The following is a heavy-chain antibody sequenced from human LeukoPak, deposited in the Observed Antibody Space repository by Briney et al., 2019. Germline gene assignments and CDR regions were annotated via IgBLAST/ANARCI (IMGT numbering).Heavy chain of an antibody. CDR2: ISYDGSNK. V-gene: IGHV3-30*03. D-gene: IGHD2-2*03. Sequence: GGSLRLSCAASGFTFSSYGMHWVRQAPGKGLEWVAVISYDGSNKYYADSVKGRFTISRDNSRNTLYLQMNSLRAEDTAVYYCARATIGYCDSTSCYANWFDPWGQGTLVTVSS. CDR3: ARATIGYCDSTSCYANWFDP. CDR1: GFTFSSYG. J-gene: IGHJ5*02.